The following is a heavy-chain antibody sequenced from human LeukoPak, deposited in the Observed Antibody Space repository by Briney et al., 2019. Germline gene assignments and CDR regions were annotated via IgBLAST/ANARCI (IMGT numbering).Heavy chain of an antibody. J-gene: IGHJ4*02. CDR3: AKDNIRIAVAGYYFDY. Sequence: QSGGSLGLSCAASGFTFSTYAMSWVRQAPGKGLEWVSAISGSGGSTYYADSVKGRFTISRDNSKNTLYLQMNSLRAEDTAVYYCAKDNIRIAVAGYYFDYWGQGTLVTVSS. CDR2: ISGSGGST. D-gene: IGHD6-19*01. V-gene: IGHV3-23*01. CDR1: GFTFSTYA.